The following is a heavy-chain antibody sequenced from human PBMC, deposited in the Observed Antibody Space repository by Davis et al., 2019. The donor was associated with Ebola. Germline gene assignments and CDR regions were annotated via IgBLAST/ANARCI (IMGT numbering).Heavy chain of an antibody. J-gene: IGHJ3*02. CDR1: GGSFSGYY. CDR2: IDHRGTT. V-gene: IGHV4-34*01. CDR3: ARGFTYDYVWGSYRYTQDAFDM. D-gene: IGHD3-16*02. Sequence: PSETLSLTCGVSGGSFSGYYWTWIRQPPGKGLQWIGEIDHRGTTNYNPSLQTRLTMSVDPSKNQFSLQLSSVTAADTALYYCARGFTYDYVWGSYRYTQDAFDMWGQGTMVTVSS.